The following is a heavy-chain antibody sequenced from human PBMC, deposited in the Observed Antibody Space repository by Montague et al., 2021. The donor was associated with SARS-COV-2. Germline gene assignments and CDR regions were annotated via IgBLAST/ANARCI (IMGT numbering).Heavy chain of an antibody. CDR1: GGSISSPDYY. D-gene: IGHD3-16*02. CDR2: IYYSGTT. Sequence: TLSLTCTVSGGSISSPDYYWGWIRQHPGKGLESIGYIYYSGTTYYNPSLESRLSISVHTSKNQFSLKLSSVTAADSAVYYCARGVRTISLGYFDSWGQGTLVTVSS. V-gene: IGHV4-31*03. CDR3: ARGVRTISLGYFDS. J-gene: IGHJ4*02.